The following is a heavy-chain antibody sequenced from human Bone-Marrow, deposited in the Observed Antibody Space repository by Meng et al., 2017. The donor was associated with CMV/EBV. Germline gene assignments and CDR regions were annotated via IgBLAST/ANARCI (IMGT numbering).Heavy chain of an antibody. CDR3: ETRSDTTLGGLFDY. D-gene: IGHD1-26*01. J-gene: IGHJ4*02. V-gene: IGHV3-21*04. CDR1: GFTFSSYS. CDR2: ISSSSSYI. Sequence: GESLKISCAASGFTFSSYSMNWVRQAPGKGLEWVSSISSSSSYIYYADSVKGRFTISRDNAKNSLYLRMNSLRAEDTAVYYCETRSDTTLGGLFDYWGQGALVTVSS.